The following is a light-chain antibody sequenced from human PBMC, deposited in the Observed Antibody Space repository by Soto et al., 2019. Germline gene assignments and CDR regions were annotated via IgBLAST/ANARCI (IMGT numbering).Light chain of an antibody. Sequence: EIVLTQSPGTLSLSPGGRATLSCRASQSVSSSYLAWYQQQPGQAPRLLIYAASSRATGIPDRFSGSGSGTDFALTISRLEPEDFAVYYCQQYGTSLFTFGQGTRLEIK. CDR1: QSVSSSY. J-gene: IGKJ5*01. V-gene: IGKV3-20*01. CDR3: QQYGTSLFT. CDR2: AAS.